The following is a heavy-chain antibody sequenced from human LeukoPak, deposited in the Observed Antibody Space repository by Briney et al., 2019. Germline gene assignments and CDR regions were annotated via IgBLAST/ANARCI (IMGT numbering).Heavy chain of an antibody. J-gene: IGHJ4*02. CDR2: INDSGST. CDR3: ARGTGNNWYGGPFGS. CDR1: GGSFSGYD. Sequence: SETVSLTCAVYGGSFSGYDWTWIRQPPGKGLEWIGEINDSGSTNYNPSLKSRVTISVDTSKNQFSLKLSSVTAAGTAVYYCARGTGNNWYGGPFGSWGQGTLVTVSS. V-gene: IGHV4-34*01. D-gene: IGHD3-10*01.